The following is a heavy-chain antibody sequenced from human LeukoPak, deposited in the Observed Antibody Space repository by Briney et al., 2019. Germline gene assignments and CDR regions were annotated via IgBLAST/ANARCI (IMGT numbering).Heavy chain of an antibody. Sequence: SVKVSCKASGGTFSSYAISWVRQAPGQGLEWMGRIIPIFGTANYAQKFQGRVTITTDESTSTAYMELSSLRSEDTAVYYCARAYSNVGLGFDYWGQGTLVTVSS. J-gene: IGHJ4*02. CDR3: ARAYSNVGLGFDY. D-gene: IGHD4-11*01. V-gene: IGHV1-69*05. CDR2: IIPIFGTA. CDR1: GGTFSSYA.